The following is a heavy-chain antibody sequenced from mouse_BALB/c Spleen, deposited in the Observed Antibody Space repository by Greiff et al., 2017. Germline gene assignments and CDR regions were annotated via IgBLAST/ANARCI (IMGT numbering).Heavy chain of an antibody. CDR2: IKPSNGGT. CDR1: GYTFTSYY. J-gene: IGHJ4*01. CDR3: TRRHCYAMDY. V-gene: IGHV1S81*02. Sequence: QVQLQQSGAELVKPGASVKLSCKASGYTFTSYYMYWVKQRPGQGLEWIGEIKPSNGGTNFNEKFKGKATLTVDKSSSTAYMQLSSLTSEDSAVYSCTRRHCYAMDYWGQGTSVTVSS.